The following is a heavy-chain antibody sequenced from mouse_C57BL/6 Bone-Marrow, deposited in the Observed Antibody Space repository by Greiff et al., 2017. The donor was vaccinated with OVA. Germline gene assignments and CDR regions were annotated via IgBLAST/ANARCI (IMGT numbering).Heavy chain of an antibody. CDR2: IDPSDSYT. J-gene: IGHJ3*01. CDR1: GYTFTSYW. V-gene: IGHV1-69*01. CDR3: ARRGYYSWFAY. D-gene: IGHD3-1*01. Sequence: QVQLKQPGAELVMPGASVKLSCKASGYTFTSYWMHWVKQRPGQGLEWIGEIDPSDSYTNYNQKFKGKSTLTVDKSSSTAYMQLSSLTSEDSAVYYCARRGYYSWFAYWGQGTLVTVSA.